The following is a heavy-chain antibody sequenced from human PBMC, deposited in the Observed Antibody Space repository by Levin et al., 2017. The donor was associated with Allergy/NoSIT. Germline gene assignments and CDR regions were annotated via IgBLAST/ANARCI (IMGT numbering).Heavy chain of an antibody. D-gene: IGHD3-10*01. J-gene: IGHJ4*02. Sequence: TLSLTCAVSGDSISSSNWWSWVRQSPGKGLEWIGEIYHSGTTNYSPSLKSRVTISVDTSKNQFSLKVNSVTAADTAVYYCARRYYYNSGSYYYHFDFWGQGTLVTVSS. CDR2: IYHSGTT. V-gene: IGHV4-4*02. CDR1: GDSISSSNW. CDR3: ARRYYYNSGSYYYHFDF.